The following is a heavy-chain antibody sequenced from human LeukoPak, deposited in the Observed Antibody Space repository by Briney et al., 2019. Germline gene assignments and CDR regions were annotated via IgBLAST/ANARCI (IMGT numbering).Heavy chain of an antibody. Sequence: TSGTLSLTCAVSGGSITSSNWWSWVRQPPGKGLEWIGEIYHSGSTNYNPSLKSRVTISVDTSKNQFSLKLSSVTAADTAVYYCARGRRRWLQTLPPSHYFDYWGQGTLVTVSS. D-gene: IGHD5-24*01. CDR1: GGSITSSNW. V-gene: IGHV4-4*02. CDR2: IYHSGST. CDR3: ARGRRRWLQTLPPSHYFDY. J-gene: IGHJ4*02.